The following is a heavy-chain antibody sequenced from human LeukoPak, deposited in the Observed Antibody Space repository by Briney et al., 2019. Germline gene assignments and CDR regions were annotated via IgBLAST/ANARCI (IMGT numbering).Heavy chain of an antibody. V-gene: IGHV3-30*18. J-gene: IGHJ4*02. CDR2: ISYDGSNK. CDR3: AKDQWYKWELLGTFDY. CDR1: GFTFSSYG. D-gene: IGHD1-26*01. Sequence: GGSLRLSCAASGFTFSSYGMHWVRQAPGKGLEWVAVISYDGSNKYYADSVKGRFTISRDNSKNTLYLQMNSLRAEDTAVYYCAKDQWYKWELLGTFDYWGQGTLVTVSS.